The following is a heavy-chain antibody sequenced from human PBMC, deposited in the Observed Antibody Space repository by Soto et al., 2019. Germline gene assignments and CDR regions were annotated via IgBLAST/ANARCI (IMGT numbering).Heavy chain of an antibody. CDR2: MYYTGVT. D-gene: IGHD3-10*01. Sequence: QVQLQESGPGLLKASETLSLTCSVSGGSVRSGNHFWNWIRQPPGRGLEWLGYMYYTGVTNYNPSLKSRVSMSVDTSKDQFALNLTSLTAADTAVYYWARGGEPLGYYGWDVLGQGTTVTVSS. CDR3: ARGGEPLGYYGWDV. J-gene: IGHJ6*02. CDR1: GGSVRSGNHF. V-gene: IGHV4-61*01.